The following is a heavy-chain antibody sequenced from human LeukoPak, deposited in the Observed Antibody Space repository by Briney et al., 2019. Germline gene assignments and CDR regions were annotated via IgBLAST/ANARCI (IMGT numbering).Heavy chain of an antibody. CDR2: IYYSGST. Sequence: SETLSLTCTVSGGSISSYYWSWIRQPPGKGLEWIGYIYYSGSTNYNPSLKSRVTISVDTSKNQSSLKRSSVTAADTAVYYCARGLYYYGSGSYDPWGQGTLVTVSS. D-gene: IGHD3-10*01. J-gene: IGHJ5*02. V-gene: IGHV4-59*01. CDR1: GGSISSYY. CDR3: ARGLYYYGSGSYDP.